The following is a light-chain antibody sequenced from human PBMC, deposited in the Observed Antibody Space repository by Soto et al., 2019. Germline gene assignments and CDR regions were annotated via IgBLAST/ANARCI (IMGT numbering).Light chain of an antibody. Sequence: DIQMTQSPSTLSASVGDRVTITCRASQSISTWLAWYQQEPGKAPKXLIHKASSLHSGVPSRFSGSGSGTDFTLTISSLHPDDFETYYCQQYNSYSPTFGQGTKVDIK. CDR1: QSISTW. CDR3: QQYNSYSPT. CDR2: KAS. J-gene: IGKJ1*01. V-gene: IGKV1-5*03.